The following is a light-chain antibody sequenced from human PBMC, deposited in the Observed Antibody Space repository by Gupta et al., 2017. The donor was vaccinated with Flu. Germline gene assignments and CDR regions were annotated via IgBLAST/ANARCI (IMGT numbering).Light chain of an antibody. CDR3: ALYMGSGVSL. CDR1: PGSVSGSYS. V-gene: IGLV8-61*01. Sequence: QTVVTQEPSFSVSPGGTVTLTFGLSPGSVSGSYSPTWYQQTPGQAPRTLIYSTNIRSSGVPDRFSGSILGNKAALTITGAQADDESDYYCALYMGSGVSLFGGGTKLTVL. CDR2: STN. J-gene: IGLJ3*02.